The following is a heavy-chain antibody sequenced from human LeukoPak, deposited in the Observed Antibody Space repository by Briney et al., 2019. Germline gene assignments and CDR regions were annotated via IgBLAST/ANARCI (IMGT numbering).Heavy chain of an antibody. D-gene: IGHD3-22*01. CDR1: GFTFSSYA. V-gene: IGHV3-23*01. J-gene: IGHJ3*02. CDR2: ISGSGDST. Sequence: GGSLRLSCAASGFTFSSYAMSWVRQAPGKGLEWVSAISGSGDSTYYADSVKGRFTISRDNSKNTLYLQMNSLRAEDTAVYYCAKDPSEKTYYYDSSGFDIWGQGTMVTVSS. CDR3: AKDPSEKTYYYDSSGFDI.